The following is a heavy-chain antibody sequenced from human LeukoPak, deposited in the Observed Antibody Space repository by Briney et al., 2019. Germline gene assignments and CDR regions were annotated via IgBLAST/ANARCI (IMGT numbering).Heavy chain of an antibody. Sequence: QAGGSLRLSCAASGFSISSDWMCWVRQAPGTGLEWVANIKTDGSEKQYVDSVRGRFTISRDNAKNSLYLQMNSLRAEDTAIYYCARDSPATGMSMDVWGKGTTVTVSS. D-gene: IGHD1-1*01. V-gene: IGHV3-7*01. CDR2: IKTDGSEK. CDR1: GFSISSDW. J-gene: IGHJ6*03. CDR3: ARDSPATGMSMDV.